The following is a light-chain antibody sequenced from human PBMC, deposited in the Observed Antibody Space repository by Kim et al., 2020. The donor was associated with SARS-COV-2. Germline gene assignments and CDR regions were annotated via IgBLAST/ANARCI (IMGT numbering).Light chain of an antibody. CDR1: SNDVGGHDH. CDR3: SSYTRSNSLV. CDR2: DVS. J-gene: IGLJ2*01. V-gene: IGLV2-14*03. Sequence: GQSITISCTGTSNDVGGHDHVSWYQQHPGKAPQIMIYDVSTRPAGVSYRFSASKSGKTASLTISGLQAEDEADYYCSSYTRSNSLVFGGGTKVTVL.